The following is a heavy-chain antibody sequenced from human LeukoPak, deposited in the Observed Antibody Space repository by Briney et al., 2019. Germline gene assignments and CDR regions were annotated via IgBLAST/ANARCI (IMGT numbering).Heavy chain of an antibody. V-gene: IGHV3-53*01. CDR3: ARGLGRQREYYFDY. Sequence: GGSLRLSCAASGFTVSSNYMSWVRQAPGKGLEWVSVIYSGGSTYYADSVKGRFTISRDNSKNTLYLQMNSLRAEDTAVYYCARGLGRQREYYFDYWGQGTLVTVSS. D-gene: IGHD3-10*01. J-gene: IGHJ4*02. CDR1: GFTVSSNY. CDR2: IYSGGST.